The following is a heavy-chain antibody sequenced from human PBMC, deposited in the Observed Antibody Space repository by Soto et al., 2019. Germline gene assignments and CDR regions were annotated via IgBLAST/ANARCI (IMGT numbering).Heavy chain of an antibody. Sequence: ASVKVSCKASRYTFTSYYMHWVRQAPGQGLEWMGIINPSGGSTSYAQKFQGRVTMTRDTSTSTVYMELSSLRSEDTAVYYCARVEDFWSGYYSLRSWGQGTLVTVSS. V-gene: IGHV1-46*03. J-gene: IGHJ4*02. CDR3: ARVEDFWSGYYSLRS. CDR2: INPSGGST. D-gene: IGHD3-3*01. CDR1: RYTFTSYY.